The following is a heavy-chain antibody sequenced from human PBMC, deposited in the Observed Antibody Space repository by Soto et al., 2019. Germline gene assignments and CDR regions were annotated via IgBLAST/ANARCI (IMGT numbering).Heavy chain of an antibody. Sequence: QVQLQESGPGLVKPSETLSLTCTVSGGSVSSGSYYWSWLRQPPGKGLEWLGYIYYSGSTNYNPSLKSRVTISVDTYQNPFSLKLSSVTAADTDVYYCARGGDTAMVTPWYFDLWGRGTLVTVSS. V-gene: IGHV4-61*01. CDR3: ARGGDTAMVTPWYFDL. D-gene: IGHD5-18*01. CDR1: GGSVSSGSYY. CDR2: IYYSGST. J-gene: IGHJ2*01.